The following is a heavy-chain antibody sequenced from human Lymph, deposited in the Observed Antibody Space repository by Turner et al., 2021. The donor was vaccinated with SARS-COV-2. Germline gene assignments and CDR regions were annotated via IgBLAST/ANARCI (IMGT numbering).Heavy chain of an antibody. CDR2: INPNSGGT. J-gene: IGHJ4*02. CDR1: AYTFTGYY. CDR3: ARSRDLQSMVRGVDPFDY. V-gene: IGHV1-2*02. D-gene: IGHD3-10*01. Sequence: QVRLEQSGAQAKKPGASVKVSCKASAYTFTGYYIHWVRQAPGQGLEWMGWINPNSGGTNYAQRFQGRVTMSRDTSRSTAYMQLSRLRSDDTAVYYCARSRDLQSMVRGVDPFDYWGQGTLVTVTS.